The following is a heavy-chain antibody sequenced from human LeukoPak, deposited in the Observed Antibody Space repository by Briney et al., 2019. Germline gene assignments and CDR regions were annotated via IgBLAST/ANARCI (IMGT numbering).Heavy chain of an antibody. D-gene: IGHD3-3*01. J-gene: IGHJ4*02. Sequence: PSETLSLTCAVYGGSFSGYYWSWIRQPPGKGLEWIGEINHSGSTNYNPSLKSRVIISVDTSKNQFSLKLSSVTAADTAVYYCATSYYDFWSGYYTREYYFDYWGQGTLVTVSS. CDR1: GGSFSGYY. CDR2: INHSGST. CDR3: ATSYYDFWSGYYTREYYFDY. V-gene: IGHV4-34*01.